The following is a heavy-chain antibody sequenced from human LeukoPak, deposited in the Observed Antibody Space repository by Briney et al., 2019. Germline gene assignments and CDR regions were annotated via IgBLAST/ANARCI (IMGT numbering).Heavy chain of an antibody. CDR1: GGSISSSSYY. J-gene: IGHJ4*02. CDR3: ARSYGSGSSAGY. Sequence: PSETLSLTCTVSGGSISSSSYYWGWIRQPPGTGLEWIGSIYYSGSTYYNPSLKSRVTISVDTSKNQFSLKLSSVTAADTAVYYCARSYGSGSSAGYWGQGTLVTVSS. V-gene: IGHV4-39*01. CDR2: IYYSGST. D-gene: IGHD3-10*01.